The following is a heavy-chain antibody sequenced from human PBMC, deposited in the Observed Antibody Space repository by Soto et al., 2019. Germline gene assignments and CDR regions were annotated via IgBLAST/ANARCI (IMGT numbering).Heavy chain of an antibody. CDR2: ISMSGSYK. CDR1: DFSLSGFY. J-gene: IGHJ4*02. V-gene: IGHV3-11*06. CDR3: ASRGHCSNGQCHPFDY. D-gene: IGHD2-8*01. Sequence: GGSLRLSCVGSDFSLSGFYMSWVRQAPGKGLEWLSFISMSGSYKTYAASVEGRFTISRDNVKNILYLQMDSLRVEDTAVYYCASRGHCSNGQCHPFDYWGQGTQVTVS.